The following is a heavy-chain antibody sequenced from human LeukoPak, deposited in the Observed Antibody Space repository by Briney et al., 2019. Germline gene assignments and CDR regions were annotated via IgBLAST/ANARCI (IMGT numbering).Heavy chain of an antibody. V-gene: IGHV3-53*01. Sequence: GGPLRLSCAASGFTVSSDFMSWVRQAPGKGLEWVALINSGGSTYYAASVKGRFTISRDNSKNTLNFQMNNLRAEDTAVYYCAAFRGDYWGQGTLVSVSS. CDR2: INSGGST. CDR3: AAFRGDY. J-gene: IGHJ4*02. D-gene: IGHD3-3*02. CDR1: GFTVSSDF.